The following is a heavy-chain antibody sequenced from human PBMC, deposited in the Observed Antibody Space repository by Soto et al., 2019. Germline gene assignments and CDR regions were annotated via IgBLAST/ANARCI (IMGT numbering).Heavy chain of an antibody. D-gene: IGHD3-3*01. V-gene: IGHV3-23*01. CDR1: GFTFSNYV. J-gene: IGHJ5*02. Sequence: PGGSLRLSCAASGFTFSNYVMGWVRQAPGKGLEWVSIINSGASTYYADSVKGRFTISRDNSKNTLYLQMNSLRAEDTAVYYCAKDLITYFWSGYYTDPYNWFDPWGQGTLVTVSS. CDR3: AKDLITYFWSGYYTDPYNWFDP. CDR2: INSGAST.